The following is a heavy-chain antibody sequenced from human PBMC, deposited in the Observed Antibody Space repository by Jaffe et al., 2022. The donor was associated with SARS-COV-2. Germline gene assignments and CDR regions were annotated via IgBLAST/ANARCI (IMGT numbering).Heavy chain of an antibody. CDR1: GYTFTSYG. V-gene: IGHV1-18*01. Sequence: QVQLVQSGAEVKKPGASVKVSCKASGYTFTSYGISWVRQAPGQGLEWMGWISAYNGNTNYAQKLQGRVTMTTDTSTSTAYMELRSLRSDDTAVYYCARDHIPELREELRFLEWLSYYYGMDVWGQGTTVTVSS. CDR2: ISAYNGNT. J-gene: IGHJ6*02. D-gene: IGHD3-3*01. CDR3: ARDHIPELREELRFLEWLSYYYGMDV.